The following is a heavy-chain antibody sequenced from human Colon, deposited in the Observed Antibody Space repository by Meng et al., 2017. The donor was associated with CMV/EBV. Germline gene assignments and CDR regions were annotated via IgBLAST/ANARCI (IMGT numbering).Heavy chain of an antibody. CDR2: ISSSSSYI. D-gene: IGHD2-2*01. J-gene: IGHJ6*02. CDR3: ARDGPSEVPAPSYYYYGMDV. V-gene: IGHV3-21*01. Sequence: GGSLRLSCAASGFTFSSYSMNWVRQAPGKGLEWVSSISSSSSYIYYADSVKGRFTISRDNAKNSLYLQMNSLRAEDTAVYYCARDGPSEVPAPSYYYYGMDVWGQGTTVTVSS. CDR1: GFTFSSYS.